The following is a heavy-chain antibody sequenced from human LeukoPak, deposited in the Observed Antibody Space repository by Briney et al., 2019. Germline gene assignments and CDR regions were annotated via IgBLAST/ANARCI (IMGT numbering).Heavy chain of an antibody. V-gene: IGHV3-30*03. Sequence: GRSLRLSCAASGFTFSSYGMHWVRQAPGKGLEWVAVISYDGSNKYYADSVKGRFTISRDNSKNTLYLQMNSLRAEDTAVYYCVVDFDYWGQGTLVTVSS. D-gene: IGHD2-15*01. CDR3: VVDFDY. J-gene: IGHJ4*02. CDR1: GFTFSSYG. CDR2: ISYDGSNK.